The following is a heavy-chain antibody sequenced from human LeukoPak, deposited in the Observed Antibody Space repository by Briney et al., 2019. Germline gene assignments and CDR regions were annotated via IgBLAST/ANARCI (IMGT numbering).Heavy chain of an antibody. D-gene: IGHD3/OR15-3a*01. CDR1: GGSISSYY. CDR2: MHYSGFT. J-gene: IGHJ2*01. Sequence: SETLSLTCTVSGGSISSYYWSWIRQPPGKGLEWIGYMHYSGFTSYMPSLKSRVTISVDTSKNQLSLKLNSVTAADTAVYFCARDAGTGWYFDLWGRGTLVTVSS. CDR3: ARDAGTGWYFDL. V-gene: IGHV4-59*01.